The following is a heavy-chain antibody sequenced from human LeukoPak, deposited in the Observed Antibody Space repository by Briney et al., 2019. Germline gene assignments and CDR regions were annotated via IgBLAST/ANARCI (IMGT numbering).Heavy chain of an antibody. J-gene: IGHJ3*02. CDR3: ARDIAPNNSGSYRGDAFDI. D-gene: IGHD1-26*01. CDR2: INPSGGST. Sequence: ASVKVSCKASGYTFTSYYMHWVRQAPGQGLEWMGIINPSGGSTSYAQKFQGRVTMTRDTSTSTVYMELSSLRSEDTAVYYCARDIAPNNSGSYRGDAFDIWGQGTMVTVSS. V-gene: IGHV1-46*01. CDR1: GYTFTSYY.